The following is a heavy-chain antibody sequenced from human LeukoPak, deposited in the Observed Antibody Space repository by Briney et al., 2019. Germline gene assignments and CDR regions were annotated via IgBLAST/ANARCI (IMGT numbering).Heavy chain of an antibody. CDR2: IYYSGST. Sequence: SQTLSLTCTVSGGSISSSSYYWGWIRQPPGKGLEWIGSIYYSGSTYYNPSLKSRVTISVDTSKNQFSLKLSSVTAADTAVYYCAREEIYYYDSHAPDAFDIWGQGTMVTVSS. D-gene: IGHD3-22*01. CDR1: GGSISSSSYY. CDR3: AREEIYYYDSHAPDAFDI. J-gene: IGHJ3*02. V-gene: IGHV4-39*07.